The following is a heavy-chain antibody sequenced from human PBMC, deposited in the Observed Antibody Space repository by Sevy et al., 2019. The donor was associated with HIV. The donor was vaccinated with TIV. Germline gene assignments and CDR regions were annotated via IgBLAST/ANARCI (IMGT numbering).Heavy chain of an antibody. J-gene: IGHJ4*02. CDR2: ISSSSSYI. D-gene: IGHD5-12*01. CDR3: ARDPPNGYDYFDY. V-gene: IGHV3-21*01. CDR1: GFTFSSYS. Sequence: GGSLRLSCAASGFTFSSYSMIWVRQAPGKGLEWVSSISSSSSYIYYADSVKGRFTISRDNAKNSLYLQMNSLRAEDTAVYYCARDPPNGYDYFDYWGQGTLVTVSS.